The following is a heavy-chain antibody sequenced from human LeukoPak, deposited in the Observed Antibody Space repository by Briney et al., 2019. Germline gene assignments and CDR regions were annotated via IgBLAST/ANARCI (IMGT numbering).Heavy chain of an antibody. Sequence: GGSLRLSCTASGFTFSSHAMGWGRQAPGEGLEWVSVISDSGRNTKNADSVKGRFTISRDNSKNTLYLQMNSLRAEDTAVYYCVKDRGYMVAVAGTPHDYWGQGTPVTVSS. CDR1: GFTFSSHA. V-gene: IGHV3-23*01. CDR2: ISDSGRNT. CDR3: VKDRGYMVAVAGTPHDY. J-gene: IGHJ4*02. D-gene: IGHD6-19*01.